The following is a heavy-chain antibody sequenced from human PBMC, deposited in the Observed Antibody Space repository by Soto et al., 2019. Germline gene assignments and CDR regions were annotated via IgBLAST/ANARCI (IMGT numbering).Heavy chain of an antibody. Sequence: GESLKISCQGSGYSFSSYYLAWVRQMPGKGLEWMGRTDPTDFTTTYAPAFQGHVTISTDKSINTVYLEWSRLKASDSATYYCARLSMRYDFWNGIYNYYGVDVWGQGTTVTVSS. V-gene: IGHV5-10-1*01. D-gene: IGHD3-3*01. CDR2: TDPTDFTT. CDR1: GYSFSSYY. CDR3: ARLSMRYDFWNGIYNYYGVDV. J-gene: IGHJ6*02.